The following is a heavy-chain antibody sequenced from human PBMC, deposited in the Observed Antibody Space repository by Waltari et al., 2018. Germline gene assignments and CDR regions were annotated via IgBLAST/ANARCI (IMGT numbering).Heavy chain of an antibody. Sequence: EVRLVEEGGGLVQPGVSLRLSCATSGINFSRYAMSWVRQAPGKGLEWVSSISAGGGATYYADSVKGRFTISRDISKNTLCLQVNSLRADDTAVYYCTKRGDYYYYGMAVWGQGTTVTVSS. CDR2: ISAGGGAT. CDR3: TKRGDYYYYGMAV. CDR1: GINFSRYA. J-gene: IGHJ6*02. V-gene: IGHV3-23*04.